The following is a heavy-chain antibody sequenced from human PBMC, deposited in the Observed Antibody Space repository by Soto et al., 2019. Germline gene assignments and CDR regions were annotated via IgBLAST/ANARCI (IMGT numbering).Heavy chain of an antibody. CDR1: GYTFTSYD. CDR2: MNPNSGNT. J-gene: IGHJ2*01. CDR3: ARGKSTMVRGVIRSRYFDL. D-gene: IGHD3-10*01. Sequence: QVQLVQSGAEVKKPGASVKVSCKASGYTFTSYDINWVRQATGQGFGWMGWMNPNSGNTGYAQKFQGRVTMTRNTSISTAYMELSSLRSEDTAVYYCARGKSTMVRGVIRSRYFDLWGRGTLVTVSS. V-gene: IGHV1-8*01.